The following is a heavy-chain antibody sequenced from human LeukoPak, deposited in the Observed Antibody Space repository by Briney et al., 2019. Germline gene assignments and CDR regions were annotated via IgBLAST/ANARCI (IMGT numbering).Heavy chain of an antibody. Sequence: PGGSLRLSCAASGFTFGDYYMSWIRQAPGKGLEWIAYISSRDDSINYADSLTGRFTISRENAKSSLFLQMNSLRAEDTAVYYCARGRHYYDTRGYSDAFDIWGQGTLVTVSS. V-gene: IGHV3-11*01. CDR1: GFTFGDYY. CDR3: ARGRHYYDTRGYSDAFDI. D-gene: IGHD3-22*01. CDR2: ISSRDDSI. J-gene: IGHJ3*02.